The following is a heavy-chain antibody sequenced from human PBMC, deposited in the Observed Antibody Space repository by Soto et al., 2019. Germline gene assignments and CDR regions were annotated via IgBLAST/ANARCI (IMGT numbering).Heavy chain of an antibody. CDR3: ARIVDGPKFTSDWPM. CDR1: GFTFSSYD. V-gene: IGHV3-13*01. Sequence: GVSLRLSFAASGFTFSSYDMHWVCQATGKGLEWVSAIGTAGDTYYPGSVKGRFTISRDNAKSTLYLQMNSLRVEDTAVYYCARIVDGPKFTSDWPMWGQGTLVTVSS. J-gene: IGHJ4*02. D-gene: IGHD1-26*01. CDR2: IGTAGDT.